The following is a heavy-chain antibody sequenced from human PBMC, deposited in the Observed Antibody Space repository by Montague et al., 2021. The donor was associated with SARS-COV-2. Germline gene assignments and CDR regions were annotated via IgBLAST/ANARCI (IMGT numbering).Heavy chain of an antibody. CDR1: GFTFSNYA. D-gene: IGHD4-11*01. V-gene: IGHV3-23*01. CDR2: VSTSVSIT. Sequence: SLRLSCAASGFTFSNYAMNWCRRRPGQGQMWGAAVSTSVSITYXXXSXEGRFTISRDNSKDTLYVQMHRLRADDTAVYYCAKDTGRRNYFDYLGQGTLVTVSS. J-gene: IGHJ4*02. CDR3: AKDTGRRNYFDY.